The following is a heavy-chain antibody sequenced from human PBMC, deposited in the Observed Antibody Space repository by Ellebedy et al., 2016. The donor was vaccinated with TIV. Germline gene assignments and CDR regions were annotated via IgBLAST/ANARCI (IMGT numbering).Heavy chain of an antibody. D-gene: IGHD3-10*01. CDR1: GFTFSDHW. J-gene: IGHJ4*02. Sequence: GESLKISXAASGFTFSDHWMNWVRQAPGKGLEWVANIKQDGSKKNYVDSVKGRFTISRDNAENSLYLQMNSLRAEDTALYYCAKVGYNDFDLDYWGQGTLVTGSS. CDR3: AKVGYNDFDLDY. CDR2: IKQDGSKK. V-gene: IGHV3-7*01.